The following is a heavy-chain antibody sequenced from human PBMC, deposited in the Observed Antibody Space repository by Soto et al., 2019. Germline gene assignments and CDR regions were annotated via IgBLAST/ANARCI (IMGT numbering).Heavy chain of an antibody. CDR2: SDPSDSYN. D-gene: IGHD3-22*01. J-gene: IGHJ4*02. V-gene: IGHV5-10-1*01. CDR3: ARHYYDSSGYGLGKY. Sequence: EVQLVQCGAEVKKPGESLRISCKGCGYSCCSSWITWGRQMPGKGLEWMGRSDPSDSYNNYSPSFQGHVIISADQYISTAFLPWSSLKASDTAMYYCARHYYDSSGYGLGKYWGQGTLVTVSS. CDR1: GYSCCSSW.